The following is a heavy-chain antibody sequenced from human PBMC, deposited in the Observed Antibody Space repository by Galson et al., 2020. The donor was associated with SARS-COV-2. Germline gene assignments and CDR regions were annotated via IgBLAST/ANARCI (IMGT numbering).Heavy chain of an antibody. Sequence: GESLKISCAASGFTFSSYAMSWVRQAPGKGLEWVSLINSVGGTYYADSVKGRFTISSDNSMNTLSLQMKSLRADDTAVHYCARPSRAAMSGGMEVWGRGTTGTVAS. D-gene: IGHD6-25*01. V-gene: IGHV3-23*01. J-gene: IGHJ6*01. CDR2: INSVGGT. CDR1: GFTFSSYA. CDR3: ARPSRAAMSGGMEV.